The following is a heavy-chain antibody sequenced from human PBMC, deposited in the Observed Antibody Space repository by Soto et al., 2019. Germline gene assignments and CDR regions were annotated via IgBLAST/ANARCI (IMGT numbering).Heavy chain of an antibody. CDR1: GGAMSSYY. V-gene: IGHV4-59*01. Sequence: QVQLQESGPGLVKPSETLSLTCTVSGGAMSSYYWTWLRQSPGRGLEWIGYISYSGSTYYNPSLKSRVTIGADTSQNQFSLRMNSMIAADTAVYYCARADPDASVGYWGPGTLDTVSS. J-gene: IGHJ4*02. CDR2: ISYSGST. CDR3: ARADPDASVGY. D-gene: IGHD2-15*01.